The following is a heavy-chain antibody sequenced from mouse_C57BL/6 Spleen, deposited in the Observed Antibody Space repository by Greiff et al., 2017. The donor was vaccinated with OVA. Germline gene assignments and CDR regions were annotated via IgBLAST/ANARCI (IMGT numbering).Heavy chain of an antibody. D-gene: IGHD1-1*01. Sequence: QVQLKQSGTELVKPGASVKLSCKASGYTFTSYWMHWVKQRPGQGLEWIGNINPSNGGTNYNEKFKSKATLTVDKSSSTAYMQLSSLTSEDSAVYYCAREDTTVVGPMDYWGQGTSVTVSS. V-gene: IGHV1-53*01. CDR3: AREDTTVVGPMDY. J-gene: IGHJ4*01. CDR2: INPSNGGT. CDR1: GYTFTSYW.